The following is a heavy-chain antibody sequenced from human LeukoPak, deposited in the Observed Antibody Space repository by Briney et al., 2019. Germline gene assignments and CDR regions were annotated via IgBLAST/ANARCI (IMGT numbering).Heavy chain of an antibody. CDR2: IHLSGGT. V-gene: IGHV4-59*11. J-gene: IGHJ2*01. CDR3: ARGGVWYFDL. D-gene: IGHD3-16*01. Sequence: PSETLSLACTVSGGSISFHYWSWIRQPPGRGLEWIGYIHLSGGTYYDPSLRSRVTISGDTSKNQFSLRLNSVTAADTAVYYCARGGVWYFDLWGRGTLVTVSS. CDR1: GGSISFHY.